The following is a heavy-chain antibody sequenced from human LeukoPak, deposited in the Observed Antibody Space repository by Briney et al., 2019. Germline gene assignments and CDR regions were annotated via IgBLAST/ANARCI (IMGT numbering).Heavy chain of an antibody. J-gene: IGHJ1*01. CDR1: GFTFSRYW. D-gene: IGHD3-22*01. V-gene: IGHV3-7*03. CDR2: IKQDGSEI. CDR3: ARADNYYDSSGYSILYFQH. Sequence: GGSLRLSCAASGFTFSRYWMSWVRQAPGKGPEWVANIKQDGSEIYYVDSMKGRFTISRDNAKNSLYLQMNSLRAEDTAMYYCARADNYYDSSGYSILYFQHWGQGTLVTVSS.